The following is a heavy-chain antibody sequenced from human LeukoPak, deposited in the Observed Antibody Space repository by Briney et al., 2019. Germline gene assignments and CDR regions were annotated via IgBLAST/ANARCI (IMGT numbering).Heavy chain of an antibody. Sequence: SVNVSCKASGGTFSSYAISWVRQAPGQGLEWMGGIIPIFGTANYAQKFQGRVTITADESTSTAYMELSSLRSEDTAVYYCARWSLSGQADYYYGMDVWGQGTTVTVSS. V-gene: IGHV1-69*13. CDR3: ARWSLSGQADYYYGMDV. CDR1: GGTFSSYA. CDR2: IIPIFGTA. J-gene: IGHJ6*02. D-gene: IGHD5-12*01.